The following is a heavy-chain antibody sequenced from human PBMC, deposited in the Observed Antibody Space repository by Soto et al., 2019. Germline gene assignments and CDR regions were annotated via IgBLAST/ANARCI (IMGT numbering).Heavy chain of an antibody. CDR2: ISSLNGNT. D-gene: IGHD4-17*01. J-gene: IGHJ5*02. CDR1: DSTFTGYT. V-gene: IGHV1-18*04. Sequence: QVHLVQSETEVKEPGASVTVSCKTSDSTFTGYTINWVRQAPGQGLEWLGWISSLNGNTNYARKYQGRLTMTTYPPATTAYMELRSLRSDDAAVYFCARGTVTSGRWFGPWGQGPLVTVSS. CDR3: ARGTVTSGRWFGP.